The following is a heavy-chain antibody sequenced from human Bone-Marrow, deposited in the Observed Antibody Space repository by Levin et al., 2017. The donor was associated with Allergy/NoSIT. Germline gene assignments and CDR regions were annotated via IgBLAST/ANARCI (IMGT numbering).Heavy chain of an antibody. Sequence: GGSLRLSCAASGFTFSSYAMHWVRQAPGKGLEWVAVISYDGSNKYYADSVKGRFTISRDNSKNTLYLQMNSLRAEDTAVYYCARSRYCSSTSCYKRTDYYGMDVWGQGTTVTVSS. CDR2: ISYDGSNK. D-gene: IGHD2-2*02. CDR1: GFTFSSYA. J-gene: IGHJ6*02. V-gene: IGHV3-30*04. CDR3: ARSRYCSSTSCYKRTDYYGMDV.